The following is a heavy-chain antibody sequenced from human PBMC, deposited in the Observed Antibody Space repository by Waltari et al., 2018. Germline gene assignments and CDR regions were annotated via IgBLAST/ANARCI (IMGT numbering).Heavy chain of an antibody. Sequence: QVQLVQSGAEVKKPGSSVKVSCKASGGTFSSYAISWVRQAPGQGLEWMGGIIPIFGTANYAQKFQGRVTITADESTSTAYMELSSLRSEDTAVYYCARERARLLWFGELLRGGDAFDIWGQGTMVTVSS. D-gene: IGHD3-10*01. CDR2: IIPIFGTA. CDR1: GGTFSSYA. J-gene: IGHJ3*02. CDR3: ARERARLLWFGELLRGGDAFDI. V-gene: IGHV1-69*01.